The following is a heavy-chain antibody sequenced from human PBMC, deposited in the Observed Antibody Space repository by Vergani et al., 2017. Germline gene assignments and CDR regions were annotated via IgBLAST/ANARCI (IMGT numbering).Heavy chain of an antibody. CDR2: INQDGSQK. Sequence: EVQLVDSGGGLVQPGGSLRLSCAASGFTFSSYWMNWVRQAPGKGLEWVANINQDGSQKQYVDSVKGRFTISRDKAKNSLYLQMNSLRAEDTAVYHCARTGYSSNSKDYWGQGTLVTVSS. CDR1: GFTFSSYW. CDR3: ARTGYSSNSKDY. D-gene: IGHD6-19*01. V-gene: IGHV3-7*01. J-gene: IGHJ4*02.